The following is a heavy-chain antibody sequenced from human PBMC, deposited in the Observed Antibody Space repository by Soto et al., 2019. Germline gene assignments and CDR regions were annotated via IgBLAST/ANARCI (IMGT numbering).Heavy chain of an antibody. Sequence: PSGRLDITRAVSGGCISSSTYYWDWIRQPPGKGLEWIGAMYYTGNKNYNPSLESRVTMSVDTSKNQFSLKLSSVTPTDTAVYNCARRSSSSLGSLFDPWGRGILVTVSS. D-gene: IGHD6-6*01. CDR2: MYYTGNK. J-gene: IGHJ5*02. CDR3: ARRSSSSLGSLFDP. V-gene: IGHV4-39*01. CDR1: GGCISSSTYY.